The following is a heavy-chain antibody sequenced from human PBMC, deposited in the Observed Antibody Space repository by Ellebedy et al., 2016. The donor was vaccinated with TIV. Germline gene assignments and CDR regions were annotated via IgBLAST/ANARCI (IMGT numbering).Heavy chain of an antibody. J-gene: IGHJ4*02. CDR3: AKDQEVRGLRYFDY. CDR1: GFTFSTYG. Sequence: GESLKISCAASGFTFSTYGMHWVRQAPGKGLEWVAVVSYDGRNKYYADSVKGRFTISRDNSKNTLYLQMDSLTAEDTAVYYCAKDQEVRGLRYFDYWGQGTLVTVSS. CDR2: VSYDGRNK. D-gene: IGHD3-10*01. V-gene: IGHV3-30*18.